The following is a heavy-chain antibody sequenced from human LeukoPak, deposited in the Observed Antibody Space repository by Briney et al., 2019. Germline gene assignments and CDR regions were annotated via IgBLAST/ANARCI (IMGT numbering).Heavy chain of an antibody. CDR2: LIPIYGSA. CDR3: AGFFYDNSGDAFDI. D-gene: IGHD3-22*01. V-gene: IGHV1-69*13. CDR1: GGGFTFTSHA. Sequence: SVKVSCKASGGGFTFTSHAISWVRQAPGQGLECVGGLIPIYGSANYAQKFQGRVTITSDESTRTVYMELSSLRPEDSAVYYCAGFFYDNSGDAFDIWGQGTMVTVSS. J-gene: IGHJ3*02.